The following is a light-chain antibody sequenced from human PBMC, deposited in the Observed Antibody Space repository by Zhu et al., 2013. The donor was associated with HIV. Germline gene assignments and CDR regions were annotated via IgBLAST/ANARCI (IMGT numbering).Light chain of an antibody. CDR3: QQYDNYST. Sequence: DIQMTQSPSSLSASVGDRVTITCRATQGISNSLAWYQQKPGEVPKLLIYGASTLSSEVPSRFSGSGSGTDFTLTISSLQPEDVATYYCQQYDNYSTFGPGTKVDMK. CDR1: QGISNS. V-gene: IGKV1-27*01. J-gene: IGKJ1*01. CDR2: GAS.